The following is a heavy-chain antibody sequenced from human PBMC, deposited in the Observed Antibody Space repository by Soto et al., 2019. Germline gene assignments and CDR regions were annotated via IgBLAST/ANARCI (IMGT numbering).Heavy chain of an antibody. J-gene: IGHJ6*02. CDR3: ARAVYCTTANCWDDFHYYNIDV. CDR2: VYNSGST. CDR1: GGSISSNY. V-gene: IGHV4-59*12. Sequence: PSETLSLTCTVSGGSISSNYWTWIRQPPGKGLEWIGYVYNSGSTNYNPSLKSRVTISEDTSKSQFSLKVNSMTAADTAAYYCARAVYCTTANCWDDFHYYNIDVWGQGTAVTVSS. D-gene: IGHD2-2*01.